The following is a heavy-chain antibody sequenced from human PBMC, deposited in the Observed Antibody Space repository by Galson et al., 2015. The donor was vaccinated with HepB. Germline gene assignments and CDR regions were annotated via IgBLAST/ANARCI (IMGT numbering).Heavy chain of an antibody. CDR1: GFPFSTYS. CDR2: ISYDGNNK. V-gene: IGHV3-30-3*01. J-gene: IGHJ5*02. CDR3: AREKVAAELSEALVT. Sequence: SLRLSCAASGFPFSTYSMHWVRQAPGKGLERVGVISYDGNNKYYGDSVRGRFTISRDNSKNTLYLETNSLRTDDTAVYYCAREKVAAELSEALVTWGQESLGTASS. D-gene: IGHD6-13*01.